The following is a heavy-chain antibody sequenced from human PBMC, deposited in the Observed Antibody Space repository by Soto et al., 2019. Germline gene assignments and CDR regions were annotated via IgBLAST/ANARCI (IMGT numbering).Heavy chain of an antibody. CDR2: IFYSGTT. J-gene: IGHJ4*02. D-gene: IGHD3-3*01. CDR3: ARGDDFWSGYLAY. CDR1: GGSISSYY. Sequence: SETLSLTCTVSGGSISSYYWSWIRQPPGKGLEWIGYIFYSGTTNYNPSLKSRVTISVDTSKNQFSLKLNSVTAADTAVYYCARGDDFWSGYLAYWGQGTLVTVS. V-gene: IGHV4-59*01.